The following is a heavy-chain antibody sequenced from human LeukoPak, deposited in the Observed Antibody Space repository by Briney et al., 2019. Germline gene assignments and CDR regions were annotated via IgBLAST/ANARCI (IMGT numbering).Heavy chain of an antibody. Sequence: PSETLSLTCTVSGGSISSSSYYWGWIRQPPGKGLEWIGSIYYSGSTYYNPSLKSRVTISADTSKNQFSLKLSSVTAADTAVYYCAEGYCSSTSCYGLSSSSYYFDYWGQGTLVTVSS. J-gene: IGHJ4*02. V-gene: IGHV4-39*01. CDR3: AEGYCSSTSCYGLSSSSYYFDY. CDR1: GGSISSSSYY. D-gene: IGHD2-2*01. CDR2: IYYSGST.